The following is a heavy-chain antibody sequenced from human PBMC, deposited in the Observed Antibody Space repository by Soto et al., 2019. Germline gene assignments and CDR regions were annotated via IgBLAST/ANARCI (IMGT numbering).Heavy chain of an antibody. V-gene: IGHV3-48*02. J-gene: IGHJ5*02. D-gene: IGHD3-3*01. Sequence: EVQVVESGGGLVQPGGSLRLSCAASGFTFSSNSMNWVRQAPGKGLEWISYISSSSSTIYADSVKGRFTTPRDNAKNSPYLQMNSLRDEDTAVYYCARVIWSGHLTSDLWGQGTLVTVSS. CDR2: ISSSSSTI. CDR3: ARVIWSGHLTSDL. CDR1: GFTFSSNS.